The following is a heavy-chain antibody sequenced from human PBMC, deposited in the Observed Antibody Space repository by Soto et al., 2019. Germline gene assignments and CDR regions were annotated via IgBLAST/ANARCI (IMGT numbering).Heavy chain of an antibody. CDR2: IGSRGSPM. J-gene: IGHJ6*02. CDR3: ARDLTLTPASVTVGAAPGGMDV. V-gene: IGHV3-48*03. D-gene: IGHD2-15*01. CDR1: GFSFSIYE. Sequence: GGSLRLSCAASGFSFSIYEMNWVRQAPGKGLEWVAYIGSRGSPMYYADSVKGRFTISRDNAGQSLFLQMDSLRADDTAVYYCARDLTLTPASVTVGAAPGGMDVWGQGTTVTVSS.